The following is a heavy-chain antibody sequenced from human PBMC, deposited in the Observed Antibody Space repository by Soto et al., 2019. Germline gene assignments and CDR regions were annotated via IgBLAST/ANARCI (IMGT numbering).Heavy chain of an antibody. V-gene: IGHV4-34*01. J-gene: IGHJ6*03. CDR3: ARSAEDFFHYYYMDV. Sequence: SETLSLTCAVYGGSFSGYYWSWIRQPPGKGLEWIGEINHSGSTNYNPSLKSRVTISVDTSKNQFSLKLSSVTAADTAVYYCARSAEDFFHYYYMDVWGKGTKVTVSS. CDR1: GGSFSGYY. CDR2: INHSGST. D-gene: IGHD3-3*01.